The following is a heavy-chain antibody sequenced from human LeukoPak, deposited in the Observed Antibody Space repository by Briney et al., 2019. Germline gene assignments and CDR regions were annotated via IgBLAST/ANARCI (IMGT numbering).Heavy chain of an antibody. CDR3: ARAQNYYDGSGYSTNWLDP. J-gene: IGHJ5*02. CDR1: GGSISSYY. Sequence: SETLSLTCTVSGGSISSYYWNWSRQPPGKGLEWIGYIYYSGSTKYNPSLKSQVTISVDTSKNQFSLKLSSVTAADTAVYYCARAQNYYDGSGYSTNWLDPWGQGTLVTVSS. D-gene: IGHD3-22*01. V-gene: IGHV4-59*01. CDR2: IYYSGST.